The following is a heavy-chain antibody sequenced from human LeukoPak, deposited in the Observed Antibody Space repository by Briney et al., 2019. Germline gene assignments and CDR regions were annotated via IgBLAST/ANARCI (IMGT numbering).Heavy chain of an antibody. CDR3: ARALTDYDILTGYHYYFDY. J-gene: IGHJ4*02. Sequence: GASVKVSCKASGYTFTSNGISWVRQAPGQGLEWMGWISAYNGNTNYAQKLQGRVTMTTDTSTSTAYMELRSLRSDDTAVYYCARALTDYDILTGYHYYFDYWGQGTLVTVSS. CDR1: GYTFTSNG. D-gene: IGHD3-9*01. V-gene: IGHV1-18*01. CDR2: ISAYNGNT.